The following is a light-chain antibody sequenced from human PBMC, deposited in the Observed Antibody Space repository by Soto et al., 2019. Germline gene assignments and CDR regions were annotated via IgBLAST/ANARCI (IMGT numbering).Light chain of an antibody. CDR1: NSDVGSYNL. V-gene: IGLV2-23*01. CDR2: EGS. J-gene: IGLJ3*02. Sequence: QSALTQPASVSGSPGQSITISCTGTNSDVGSYNLVSWYQHHPGKAPKLMVHEGSRRPSGVSNRFSGSKSGNTASLTISGLQAEDEADYFCCSYAGTSGAHWVFGGGTKLTVL. CDR3: CSYAGTSGAHWV.